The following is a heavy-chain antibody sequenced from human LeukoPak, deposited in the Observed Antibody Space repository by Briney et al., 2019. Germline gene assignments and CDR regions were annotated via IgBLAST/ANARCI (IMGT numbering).Heavy chain of an antibody. CDR3: ARDRVATWAERNFDY. J-gene: IGHJ4*02. CDR2: INPNSGGT. Sequence: ASVKVSCKASGYTFTGYYMHWVRQAPGQGLEWMGRINPNSGGTNYAQKFQGRVTMTRDTSISTAYMELSRLRSDDTAVYYCARDRVATWAERNFDYWGQGTLVTVSS. V-gene: IGHV1-2*06. CDR1: GYTFTGYY. D-gene: IGHD5-12*01.